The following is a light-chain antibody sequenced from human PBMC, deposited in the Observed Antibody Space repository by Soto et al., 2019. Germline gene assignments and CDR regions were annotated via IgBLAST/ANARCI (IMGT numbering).Light chain of an antibody. CDR3: SSYTVSGSYV. CDR1: SSDVGRYNA. CDR2: DVS. V-gene: IGLV2-14*03. J-gene: IGLJ1*01. Sequence: QSVLTQPASVSGSPGQSITISCSGTSSDVGRYNAVSWYQQHPGKVPQLMIYDVSIRPSGISDRFSASKSGNMASLPISGLQAEDEADYYCSSYTVSGSYVFGTGTKLTVL.